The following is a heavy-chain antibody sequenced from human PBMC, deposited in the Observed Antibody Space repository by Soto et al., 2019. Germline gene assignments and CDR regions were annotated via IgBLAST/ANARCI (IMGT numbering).Heavy chain of an antibody. CDR3: ARDSPQNCFSTRCYPLFDY. CDR2: ISYDGSNK. V-gene: IGHV3-30-3*01. J-gene: IGHJ4*02. D-gene: IGHD2-2*01. CDR1: GFAFISYA. Sequence: GGSLRLSGAASGFAFISYAMHWGRQAPGKGLEWVAVISYDGSNKYYADSVKGRFSISRDTSKNTLYLHINSLRAEDTAVYYCARDSPQNCFSTRCYPLFDYWGQGTLVTVSS.